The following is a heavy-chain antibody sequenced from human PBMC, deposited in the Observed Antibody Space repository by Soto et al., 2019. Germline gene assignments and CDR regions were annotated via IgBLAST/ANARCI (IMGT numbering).Heavy chain of an antibody. J-gene: IGHJ4*02. D-gene: IGHD3-16*01. CDR3: FRGGVTSRTFDY. CDR1: GYIIKNYW. V-gene: IGHV5-51*01. Sequence: GESLKISCKASGYIIKNYWIGWVRQIPGQGLEWMGIIFPDDSDTRYSPSFQGHITISVDKSISTAYVQWSSLKASDSAIYYCFRGGVTSRTFDYWGQGTLVTVSS. CDR2: IFPDDSDT.